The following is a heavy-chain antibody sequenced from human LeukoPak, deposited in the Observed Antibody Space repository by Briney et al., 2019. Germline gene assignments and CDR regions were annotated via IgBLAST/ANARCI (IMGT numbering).Heavy chain of an antibody. Sequence: SVKVSCKASGGTFSSYAISWVRQAPGQGLEWMGRIIPIFGIANYAQKFQGRVTITADKSTSIAYMELSSLRSGDTAVYYCARESGSEDYYYYGMDVWGQGTTVTVSS. CDR1: GGTFSSYA. J-gene: IGHJ6*02. CDR2: IIPIFGIA. CDR3: ARESGSEDYYYYGMDV. V-gene: IGHV1-69*04. D-gene: IGHD6-19*01.